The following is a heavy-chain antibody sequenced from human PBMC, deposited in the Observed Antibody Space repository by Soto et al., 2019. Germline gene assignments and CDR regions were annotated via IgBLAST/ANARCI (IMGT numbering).Heavy chain of an antibody. J-gene: IGHJ2*01. CDR2: ISGSGGST. D-gene: IGHD3-3*01. Sequence: GGSLRLSCAASGFTFSSYAMSWVRQAPGKGLEWVSAISGSGGSTYYADSVKGRFTISRDNSKNTLYLQMNSLRAEDTAVYYCAKGTDTYYDFWSGYQKNWYFDLWGRGTLVTVSS. V-gene: IGHV3-23*01. CDR3: AKGTDTYYDFWSGYQKNWYFDL. CDR1: GFTFSSYA.